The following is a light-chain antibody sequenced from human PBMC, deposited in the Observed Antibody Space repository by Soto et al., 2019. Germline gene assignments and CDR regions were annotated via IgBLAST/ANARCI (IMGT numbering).Light chain of an antibody. CDR1: QSVGIF. J-gene: IGKJ5*01. Sequence: IVLTQSPATLSLSPGERATLSCRASQSVGIFLAWYQQTPGQAPRLLIYDASTRATAVPARFSGSGSGTEFTLTISSLQSEDFAVYYCQQYNNWPPDYTFGQGTRLEIK. V-gene: IGKV3-15*01. CDR2: DAS. CDR3: QQYNNWPPDYT.